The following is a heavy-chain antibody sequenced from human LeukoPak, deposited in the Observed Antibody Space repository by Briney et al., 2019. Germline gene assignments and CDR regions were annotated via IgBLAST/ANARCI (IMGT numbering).Heavy chain of an antibody. V-gene: IGHV4-34*01. CDR2: INHSGST. CDR1: GGSFSGYY. CDR3: ARHSPNATDY. J-gene: IGHJ4*02. Sequence: PSETLSLTCAVYGGSFSGYYWSWIRQPPGKGLEWIGEINHSGSTNYNPSLKSRVTISVDTFKNQFSLKLSSVTAADTAVYYCARHSPNATDYWGQGTLVTVSS.